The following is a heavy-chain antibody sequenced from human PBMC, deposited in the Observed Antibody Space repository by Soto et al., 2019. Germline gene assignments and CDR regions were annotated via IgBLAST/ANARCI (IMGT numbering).Heavy chain of an antibody. CDR2: IPYDGSNK. D-gene: IGHD4-4*01. CDR1: GFTFSSYA. J-gene: IGHJ6*02. V-gene: IGHV3-30-3*01. Sequence: GGSLRLSCAASGFTFSSYAMHWVRQAPGKGLEWVAVIPYDGSNKYYADSVKGRFTISRDNSKNTLYLQMNSLRAEDTAVYYCARGGSTVTTEYYYYYGMDVWGQGTTVTVSS. CDR3: ARGGSTVTTEYYYYYGMDV.